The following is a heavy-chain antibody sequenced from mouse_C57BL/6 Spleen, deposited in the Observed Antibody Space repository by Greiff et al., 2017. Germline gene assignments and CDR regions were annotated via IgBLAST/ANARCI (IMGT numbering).Heavy chain of an antibody. V-gene: IGHV1-15*01. J-gene: IGHJ4*01. Sequence: QVQLQQSGAELVRPGASVTLSCKASGYTFTDYEMHWVKQTPVHGLEWIGAIDPETGGTAYNQKFKGKAILTAAKSSSTAYMELRSLTSEDSAVYYCTRSGDYWGQGTSVTVSS. CDR1: GYTFTDYE. CDR3: TRSGDY. CDR2: IDPETGGT.